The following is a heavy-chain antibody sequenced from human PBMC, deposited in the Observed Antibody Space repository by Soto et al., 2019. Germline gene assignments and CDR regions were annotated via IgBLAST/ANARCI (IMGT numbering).Heavy chain of an antibody. CDR3: AKGSFGFDY. Sequence: PGGSLRLSCAASGVTFTSYAVTWVRQVPGEGLQWVSSISKSGDSTYYADSVKGRFTTSRDNSKNTLYLQMNSLRAEDTAIYYCAKGSFGFDYWGQGTLVTVSS. CDR1: GVTFTSYA. D-gene: IGHD3-10*01. V-gene: IGHV3-23*01. CDR2: ISKSGDST. J-gene: IGHJ4*02.